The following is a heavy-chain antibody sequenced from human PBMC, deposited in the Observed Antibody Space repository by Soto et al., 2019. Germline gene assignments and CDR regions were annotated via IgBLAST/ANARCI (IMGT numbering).Heavy chain of an antibody. CDR3: ARVPKAPLWTFDS. Sequence: GGSLRLSCAASGFTFSSYDMHWVRQATGKGLEWVSAINTAGDTFYPGSVKGRFTISRENAKNSLFLQMNSLRAGDTAVYYCARVPKAPLWTFDSWGQGTLLTVSS. J-gene: IGHJ4*02. D-gene: IGHD5-18*01. CDR1: GFTFSSYD. V-gene: IGHV3-13*01. CDR2: INTAGDT.